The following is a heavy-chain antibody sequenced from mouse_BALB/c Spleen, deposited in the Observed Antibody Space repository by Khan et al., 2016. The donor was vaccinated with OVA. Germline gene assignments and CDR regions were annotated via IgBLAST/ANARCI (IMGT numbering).Heavy chain of an antibody. CDR2: ISYIGST. D-gene: IGHD4-1*01. Sequence: EVQLQESGPGLVKPSQSLSLTCTVTGYSITSDYAWNWIRQFPGNKLEWMGYISYIGSTSYNPSLKSRTPINRDTSKHQFFLQLNSVTTEDTATYYCARLGPGFAYWGQGTLVTVSA. CDR3: ARLGPGFAY. J-gene: IGHJ3*01. V-gene: IGHV3-2*02. CDR1: GYSITSDYA.